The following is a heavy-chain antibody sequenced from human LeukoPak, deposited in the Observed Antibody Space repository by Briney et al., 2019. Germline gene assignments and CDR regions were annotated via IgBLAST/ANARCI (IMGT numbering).Heavy chain of an antibody. CDR1: GFSFSTYW. Sequence: GGSLRLSCAASGFSFSTYWMSWVRQAPGKGLEWVANIKEDGSDKNYVDSVKGRFTIARDNAKNSLYLQMNSLRAEDTAVYYCARAVAGKKLYYFDYWGQGTLVTVSS. CDR3: ARAVAGKKLYYFDY. V-gene: IGHV3-7*01. D-gene: IGHD6-19*01. J-gene: IGHJ4*02. CDR2: IKEDGSDK.